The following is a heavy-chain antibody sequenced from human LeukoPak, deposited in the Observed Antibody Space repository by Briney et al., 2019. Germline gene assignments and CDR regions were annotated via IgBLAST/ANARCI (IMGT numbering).Heavy chain of an antibody. Sequence: ASVKVSCKASGYTFTNYAIHWVRQAPGQRFEWMGWINAANGHTKYSPAFQGRITITRDTSATTAYMELSSLRSEDMALYYCARTFIAYCGADCQSPFDYWGQGTLVTVSS. J-gene: IGHJ4*02. D-gene: IGHD2-21*02. CDR3: ARTFIAYCGADCQSPFDY. CDR1: GYTFTNYA. V-gene: IGHV1-3*03. CDR2: INAANGHT.